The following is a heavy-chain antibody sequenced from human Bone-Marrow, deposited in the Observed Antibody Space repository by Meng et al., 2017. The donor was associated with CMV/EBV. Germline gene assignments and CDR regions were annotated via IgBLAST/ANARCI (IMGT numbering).Heavy chain of an antibody. D-gene: IGHD3-3*01. CDR2: INSDGSST. J-gene: IGHJ6*02. Sequence: GESLKISCAASGFTFSSYWMHWVRQAPGKGLVWVSRINSDGSSTSYADSVKGRFTISRDNAKNTLYLQMNSLRAEDTVVYYCARGNYDFWSGYDYYYYGMDVWGQGTTVTVSS. CDR3: ARGNYDFWSGYDYYYYGMDV. V-gene: IGHV3-74*01. CDR1: GFTFSSYW.